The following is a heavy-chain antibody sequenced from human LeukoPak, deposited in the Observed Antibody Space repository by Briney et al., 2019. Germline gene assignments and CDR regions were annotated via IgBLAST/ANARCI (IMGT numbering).Heavy chain of an antibody. CDR3: ARVDGYNLSYFDY. J-gene: IGHJ4*02. Sequence: PSETLSLTCTVSGYSISSGYYWGWIRQPPGKGLEWIGSIYHSGSTHYNPSLKSRVTISVDTSKNQFSLKLSSVTAADTAVYYCARVDGYNLSYFDYWGQGTLVTVSS. CDR2: IYHSGST. CDR1: GYSISSGYY. V-gene: IGHV4-38-2*02. D-gene: IGHD5-24*01.